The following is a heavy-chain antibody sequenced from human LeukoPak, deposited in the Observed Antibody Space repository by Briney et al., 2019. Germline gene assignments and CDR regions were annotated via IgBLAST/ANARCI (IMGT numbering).Heavy chain of an antibody. CDR3: Y. V-gene: IGHV3-23*01. Sequence: GGSLRLSCVVSGITLSNYGMSWVRQAPGKGLEWVSGISERGGSTYYADSVKGRFIISRDTSKNTVYLQMNSLRVGDTAVYFDYWGQGILVTVSS. CDR2: ISERGGST. CDR1: GITLSNYG. J-gene: IGHJ4*02.